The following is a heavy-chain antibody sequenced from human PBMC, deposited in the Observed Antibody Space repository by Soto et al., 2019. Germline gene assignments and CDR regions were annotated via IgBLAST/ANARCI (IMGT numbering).Heavy chain of an antibody. CDR1: GFPFNNAW. V-gene: IGHV3-15*07. D-gene: IGHD1-26*01. CDR2: VKSKADGGSG. CDR3: TTDSRTTLPEIRFDY. Sequence: GGSLRLSCAASGFPFNNAWVNWVRQVPGKGLEWVGRVKSKADGGSGDYAAPVKGRFVVSRDDSKDIVYLQMNSLKIEDTGVYYCTTDSRTTLPEIRFDYWGHGTQVTVSS. J-gene: IGHJ4*01.